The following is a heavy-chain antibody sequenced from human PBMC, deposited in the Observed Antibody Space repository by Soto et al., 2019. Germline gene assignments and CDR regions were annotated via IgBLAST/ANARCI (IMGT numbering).Heavy chain of an antibody. CDR3: ARRFGRCFYY. D-gene: IGHD1-26*01. CDR1: GGSITTNSYY. J-gene: IGHJ4*02. V-gene: IGHV4-39*01. CDR2: IFYSGNT. Sequence: QLQLQESGPGLVKPSETLSLACTVSGGSITTNSYYWGWIRQSPGKGLEWIGYIFYSGNTYYNPSLKSRVTISVDTSTNQFSLKVTSVTAADTALYYCARRFGRCFYYSGQGTLVTVSS.